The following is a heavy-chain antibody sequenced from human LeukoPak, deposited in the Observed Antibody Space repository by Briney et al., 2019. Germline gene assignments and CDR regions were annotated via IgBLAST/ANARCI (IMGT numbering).Heavy chain of an antibody. D-gene: IGHD5-18*01. CDR1: GYTFTSYA. CDR3: ASEPAMGPYYYYGMDV. V-gene: IGHV1-3*01. CDR2: INAGNGNT. Sequence: ASVKVSCKASGYTFTSYAMHWVRQAPGQRLEWMGWINAGNGNTKYPQKFQGRVTITRDTSASTAYMELSSLRSEDTAVYYCASEPAMGPYYYYGMDVWGKGTTVTVSS. J-gene: IGHJ6*04.